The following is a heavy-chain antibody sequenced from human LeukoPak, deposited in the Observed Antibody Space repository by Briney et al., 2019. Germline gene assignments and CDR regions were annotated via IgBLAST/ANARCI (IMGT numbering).Heavy chain of an antibody. CDR3: ARGNEMATIRY. CDR2: MNPNSGNT. CDR1: GYTFTSYD. J-gene: IGHJ4*02. V-gene: IGHV1-8*01. Sequence: ASVKVSCKASGYTFTSYDINWVRQATGQGLEWMGWMNPNSGNTGYAQKFQGRVTMTRNISISTAYMELSSLRSEDTAVYYCARGNEMATIRYWGQGTLVAVSS. D-gene: IGHD5-24*01.